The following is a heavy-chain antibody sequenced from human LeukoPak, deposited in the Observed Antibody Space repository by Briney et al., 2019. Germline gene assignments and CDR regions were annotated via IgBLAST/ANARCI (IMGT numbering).Heavy chain of an antibody. CDR1: GGSISSYH. Sequence: SETLSLTCTVSGGSISSYHWSWIRQPPGKGLEWIGYIYYSGSTNYNPSLKSRVTISVDTSKNQFSLKLSSVTAADTAVYYCASSHPYGGNSFGAFDIWGQGTMVTVSS. D-gene: IGHD4-23*01. V-gene: IGHV4-59*08. CDR3: ASSHPYGGNSFGAFDI. CDR2: IYYSGST. J-gene: IGHJ3*02.